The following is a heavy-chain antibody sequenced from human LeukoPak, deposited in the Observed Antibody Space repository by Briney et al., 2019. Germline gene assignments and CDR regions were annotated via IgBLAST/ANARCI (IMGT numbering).Heavy chain of an antibody. J-gene: IGHJ5*02. D-gene: IGHD4-11*01. CDR1: GGSISSGSYY. Sequence: SQTLSLTCTVSGGSISSGSYYWSWIRQPAGKGLEWIGRIYTSGSTNYNPSLKSRVTISVDTSKNQYSLKLSSVTAADTAVYYCAIQRGATVTQPEPNWFDPWGQGTLVTVSS. CDR3: AIQRGATVTQPEPNWFDP. CDR2: IYTSGST. V-gene: IGHV4-61*02.